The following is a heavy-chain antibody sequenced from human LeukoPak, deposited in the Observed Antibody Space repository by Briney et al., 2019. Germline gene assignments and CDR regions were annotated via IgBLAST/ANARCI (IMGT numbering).Heavy chain of an antibody. Sequence: PSETLSLTCTVSGGSISSGDYYWSWIRQPPGKGLEWIGYIYYSGSTYYNPSLKSRVTISVDTSKNQFSLKLNSVTAADTAVYYCAREPYDILTGYPSRWFDPWGQGTLVTVSS. J-gene: IGHJ5*02. V-gene: IGHV4-30-4*01. CDR2: IYYSGST. D-gene: IGHD3-9*01. CDR3: AREPYDILTGYPSRWFDP. CDR1: GGSISSGDYY.